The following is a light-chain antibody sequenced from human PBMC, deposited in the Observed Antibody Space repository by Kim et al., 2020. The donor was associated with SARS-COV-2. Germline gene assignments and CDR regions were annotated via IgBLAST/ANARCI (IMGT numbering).Light chain of an antibody. CDR3: QQYNNWLIT. Sequence: VFPGEKPPLPGRARQGFRRHLARDPQKPGPAPRVPIYWASPKAPRVPARIRGRGSGAEFTLTISSLQSEDFAVYYCQQYNNWLITFGQGTRLESK. V-gene: IGKV3-15*01. CDR1: QGFRRH. J-gene: IGKJ5*01. CDR2: WAS.